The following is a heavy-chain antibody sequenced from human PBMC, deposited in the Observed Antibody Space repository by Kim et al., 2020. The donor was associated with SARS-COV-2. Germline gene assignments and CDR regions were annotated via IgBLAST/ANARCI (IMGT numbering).Heavy chain of an antibody. CDR3: ARWGWSGLPIDY. J-gene: IGHJ4*02. D-gene: IGHD3-3*01. V-gene: IGHV1-2*02. Sequence: NYAQKFQGRVTMTRDTSISTAYMELSRLRSDDTAVYYCARWGWSGLPIDYWGQGTLVTVSS.